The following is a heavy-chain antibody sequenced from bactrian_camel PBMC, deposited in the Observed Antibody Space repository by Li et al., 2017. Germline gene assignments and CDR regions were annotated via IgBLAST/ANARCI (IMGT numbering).Heavy chain of an antibody. CDR3: TLGTGWGPGFDY. D-gene: IGHD5*01. Sequence: VQLVESGGGLVQPGGSLRLSCATSGFTFPDYDMSRVRQAPGKGLEWVSAVDSGGGSTYFADSVKGRFRISRDNAKNTLYLQMNSLKPEDTAMYHCTLGTGWGPGFDYWCQRTQVTVS. V-gene: IGHV3S40*01. CDR1: GFTFPDYD. J-gene: IGHJ6*01. CDR2: VDSGGGST.